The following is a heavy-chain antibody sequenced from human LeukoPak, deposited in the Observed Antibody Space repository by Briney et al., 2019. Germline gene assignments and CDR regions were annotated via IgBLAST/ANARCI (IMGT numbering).Heavy chain of an antibody. Sequence: SETLSLTCAVYGGSFSGYYWSWIRQPPGKGLEWIGEINHSGSTNYNPSLKSRVTISVDTSKNQFSLKLSSVTAADTAVYYCARGLISARRSILFDYWGQGTLVTVSS. CDR1: GGSFSGYY. V-gene: IGHV4-34*01. CDR3: ARGLISARRSILFDY. J-gene: IGHJ4*02. CDR2: INHSGST. D-gene: IGHD6-6*01.